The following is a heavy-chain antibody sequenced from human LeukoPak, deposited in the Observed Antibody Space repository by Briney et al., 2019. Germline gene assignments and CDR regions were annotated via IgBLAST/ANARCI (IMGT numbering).Heavy chain of an antibody. Sequence: GGSLRLSCAASRFTVSCNYMSWVRQAPGKGLEWVSAISGSGGSTYYADSVKGRFTISRDNSKNTLYLQMNSLRAEDTAVYYCAKYNGSSWYGAFDIWGQGTMVTVSS. CDR3: AKYNGSSWYGAFDI. J-gene: IGHJ3*02. D-gene: IGHD6-13*01. CDR2: ISGSGGST. V-gene: IGHV3-23*01. CDR1: RFTVSCNY.